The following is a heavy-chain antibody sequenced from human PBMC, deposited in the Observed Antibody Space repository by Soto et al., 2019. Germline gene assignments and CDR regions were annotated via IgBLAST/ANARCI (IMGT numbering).Heavy chain of an antibody. Sequence: EVQLVESGGGLAQPGRSLRLSCAASGFTFSIYNMNWVRQAPGKGLEWVSYISSVSTLIYYADSVKGRFTISRNNAKNSLYLQMNSLRAEDTAVYYCARDSRYCSSTSCYDSWGQGTLVTVSS. CDR2: ISSVSTLI. D-gene: IGHD2-2*01. CDR1: GFTFSIYN. J-gene: IGHJ5*01. CDR3: ARDSRYCSSTSCYDS. V-gene: IGHV3-48*01.